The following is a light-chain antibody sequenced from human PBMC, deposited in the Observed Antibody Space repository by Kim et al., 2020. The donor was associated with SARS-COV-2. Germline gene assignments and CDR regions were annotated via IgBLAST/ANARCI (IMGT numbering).Light chain of an antibody. J-gene: IGLJ3*02. Sequence: SYELTQPPSVSVSPGQTASITCSGDNLGDKYASWYQQKPGQSPLLVIYQDKKRPSGIPERLSGSNSGNTATLTISGTQAVDEADYYCQAWDSSTANWVFGGGTKLTVL. V-gene: IGLV3-1*01. CDR2: QDK. CDR1: NLGDKY. CDR3: QAWDSSTANWV.